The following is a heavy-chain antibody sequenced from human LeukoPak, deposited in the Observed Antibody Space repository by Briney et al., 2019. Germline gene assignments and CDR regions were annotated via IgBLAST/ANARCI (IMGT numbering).Heavy chain of an antibody. D-gene: IGHD6-13*01. Sequence: QPGGSLRLSCAASGFTFSSYAMSWVRQAPGKGLEWVSAISGSGGSTYYADSVKGRFTISRDNSKNTLYLQMNSLRAEDTAVYYWATGDSSSWYSYYYYYGMDVWGQGTTVIVSS. CDR1: GFTFSSYA. J-gene: IGHJ6*02. CDR2: ISGSGGST. CDR3: ATGDSSSWYSYYYYYGMDV. V-gene: IGHV3-23*01.